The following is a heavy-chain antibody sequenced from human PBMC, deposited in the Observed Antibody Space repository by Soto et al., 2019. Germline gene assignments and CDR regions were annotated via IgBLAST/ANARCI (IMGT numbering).Heavy chain of an antibody. J-gene: IGHJ4*02. CDR2: ISSSSSYI. D-gene: IGHD3-22*01. Sequence: EVQLVESGGGLVKPGGSLRLSCAASGFTFSSYSMNWVRQAPGKGLEWVSSISSSSSYIYYADSVKGRFTISRDNAKNPLYLQMNSLRAEDTAVYYCARDPPTFMYYYDSRNQFDYWGQGTLVTVSS. V-gene: IGHV3-21*01. CDR3: ARDPPTFMYYYDSRNQFDY. CDR1: GFTFSSYS.